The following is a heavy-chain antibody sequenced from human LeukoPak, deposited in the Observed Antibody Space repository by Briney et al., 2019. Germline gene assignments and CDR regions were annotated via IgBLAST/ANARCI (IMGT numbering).Heavy chain of an antibody. Sequence: SVKVSCKASGGTFSSYAISWVRQAPGQGLEWMGRIIPILGIANYAQKFQGRVTITADKSTSTAYMELSSLRSEDTAVYYCARGSVRVTGTTGDWFDPWGQGTLVTVSS. V-gene: IGHV1-69*04. J-gene: IGHJ5*02. D-gene: IGHD1-20*01. CDR1: GGTFSSYA. CDR3: ARGSVRVTGTTGDWFDP. CDR2: IIPILGIA.